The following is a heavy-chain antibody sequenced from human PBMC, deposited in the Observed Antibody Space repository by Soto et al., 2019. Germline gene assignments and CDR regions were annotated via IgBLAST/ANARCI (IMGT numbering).Heavy chain of an antibody. CDR2: ISVSGGST. V-gene: IGHV3-23*01. Sequence: SGGSLRLSCAASGFTFSSYAMSWVRQAPGKGLEWVSAISVSGGSTYYADSVKGRFTISRDNSKNTLYLQMNSLRAEDTAVYYCAKVSSIMIVVVIPSAIDYWGQGTLVTV. CDR1: GFTFSSYA. J-gene: IGHJ4*02. CDR3: AKVSSIMIVVVIPSAIDY. D-gene: IGHD3-22*01.